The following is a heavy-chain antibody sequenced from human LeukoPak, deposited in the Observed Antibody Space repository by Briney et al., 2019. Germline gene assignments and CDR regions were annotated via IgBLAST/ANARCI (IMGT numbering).Heavy chain of an antibody. V-gene: IGHV4-61*08. CDR1: GGSISSGDYY. D-gene: IGHD3-3*01. CDR2: IYYSGST. J-gene: IGHJ5*02. Sequence: PSETLSLTCTVSGGSISSGDYYWSWIRQPPGKGLEWIGYIYYSGSTNYNPSLKSRVTISVDTSKNQFSLKLSSVTAADTAVYYCARAARDTIFGVVTAFDPWGQGTLVTVSS. CDR3: ARAARDTIFGVVTAFDP.